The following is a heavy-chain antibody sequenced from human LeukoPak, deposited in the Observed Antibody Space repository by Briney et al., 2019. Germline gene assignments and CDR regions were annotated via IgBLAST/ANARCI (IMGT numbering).Heavy chain of an antibody. V-gene: IGHV3-30-3*01. CDR3: ARDLSGYCSSTSCYVAGGFDY. Sequence: GGSLRLSCAASGFTFRGYAMHWVRQAPGKGLEWVAVISFAGNNKYYADSVKGRFTISRDNSKNTLSLQMNSLRGEDTAVYYCARDLSGYCSSTSCYVAGGFDYWGQGTLVTVSS. J-gene: IGHJ4*02. CDR2: ISFAGNNK. CDR1: GFTFRGYA. D-gene: IGHD2-2*03.